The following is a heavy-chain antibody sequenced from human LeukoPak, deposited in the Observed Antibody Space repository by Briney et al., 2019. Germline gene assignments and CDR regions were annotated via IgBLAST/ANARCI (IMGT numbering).Heavy chain of an antibody. Sequence: GGSLRLSCAVSGFTFSNFAMSWVRQAPGKGLEWVSSISGSGGSIYYADSVKGRFIVSRDNSKNTLYLQMNSLRAEDTAVYYCAKEGLGYCSSTSCEEYYFDYWGQGTLVTISS. CDR1: GFTFSNFA. J-gene: IGHJ4*02. V-gene: IGHV3-23*01. CDR2: ISGSGGSI. D-gene: IGHD2-2*01. CDR3: AKEGLGYCSSTSCEEYYFDY.